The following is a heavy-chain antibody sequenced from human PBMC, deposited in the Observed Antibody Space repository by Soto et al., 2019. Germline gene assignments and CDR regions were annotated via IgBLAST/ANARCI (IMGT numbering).Heavy chain of an antibody. Sequence: QVQLQQWGAGLLKPSETLSLTCAVYGGSFSGYYWTWIRQPPGTGLEWSGEINHSGSTNYNPSLKTRVTISVDTSKNQFSQKLTSVSAADTAVYYCARYKITGLFDYWGQGTLVTVSS. D-gene: IGHD2-8*02. CDR3: ARYKITGLFDY. CDR2: INHSGST. CDR1: GGSFSGYY. J-gene: IGHJ4*02. V-gene: IGHV4-34*01.